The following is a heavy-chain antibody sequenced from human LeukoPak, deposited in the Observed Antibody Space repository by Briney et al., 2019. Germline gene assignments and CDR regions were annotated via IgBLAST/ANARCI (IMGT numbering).Heavy chain of an antibody. V-gene: IGHV3-23*01. Sequence: GGSLRLSCAASGFTFSSYGMHWVRQAPGKGLEWVSAISGSGGSTYYADSVKGRFTISRDNSKNTLYLQMNSLRAEDTAVYYCAKEGAVATLEYFDLWGRGTLVTVSS. J-gene: IGHJ2*01. CDR2: ISGSGGST. CDR3: AKEGAVATLEYFDL. D-gene: IGHD5-12*01. CDR1: GFTFSSYG.